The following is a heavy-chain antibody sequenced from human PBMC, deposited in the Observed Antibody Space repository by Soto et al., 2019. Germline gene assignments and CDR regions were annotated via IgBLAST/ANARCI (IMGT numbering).Heavy chain of an antibody. D-gene: IGHD3-10*01. CDR3: ARLPGYYYGSGRAPGWFDP. CDR1: GGSVSSSSYY. Sequence: SETLSLTCTVSGGSVSSSSYYWGWIRQPPGKGLEWIGSIYYSGSTYYNPSLKSRVTISVDTSKNQFSLKLSSVTAADTAVYYCARLPGYYYGSGRAPGWFDPWGQGTLVTVSS. CDR2: IYYSGST. V-gene: IGHV4-39*01. J-gene: IGHJ5*02.